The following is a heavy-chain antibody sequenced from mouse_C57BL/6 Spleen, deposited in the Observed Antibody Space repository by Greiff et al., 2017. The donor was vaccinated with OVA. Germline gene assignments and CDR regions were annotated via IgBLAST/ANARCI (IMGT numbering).Heavy chain of an antibody. CDR3: ARGIYDGYYVDYFDY. CDR1: GYAFSSSW. V-gene: IGHV1-82*01. J-gene: IGHJ2*01. D-gene: IGHD2-3*01. CDR2: IYPGDGDT. Sequence: VQLQQSGPELVKPGASVKISCKASGYAFSSSWMNWVKQRPGKGLDWIGRIYPGDGDTNYNGKFKGKATLTADKSSSTAYMQLSSLTSEDSAVYFCARGIYDGYYVDYFDYWGQGTTLTVSS.